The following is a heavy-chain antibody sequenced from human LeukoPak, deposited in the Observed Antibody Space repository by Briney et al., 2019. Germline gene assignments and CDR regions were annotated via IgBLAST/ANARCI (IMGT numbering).Heavy chain of an antibody. J-gene: IGHJ5*02. CDR2: IYYGGST. Sequence: SETLSLTCTVSGGSFSSSSYYWGWIRQPPGKGLEWIGSIYYGGSTYYNPSPKSRVTISVDTSKNQFSLKLSSVPAADTAVYYCASTRRSSVVGAINWFDPWGQGTLVTVSS. D-gene: IGHD1-26*01. CDR1: GGSFSSSSYY. CDR3: ASTRRSSVVGAINWFDP. V-gene: IGHV4-39*01.